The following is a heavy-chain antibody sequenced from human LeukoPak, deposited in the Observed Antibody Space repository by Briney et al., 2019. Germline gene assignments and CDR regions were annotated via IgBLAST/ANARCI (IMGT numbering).Heavy chain of an antibody. J-gene: IGHJ4*02. D-gene: IGHD3-10*01. Sequence: PGGSLRLSCAASGFSIGDYYMSWIRQSPGKGLEWISYVTSSGGSTKYADSVKGRFTISRDNAKNSVALQMNSLRAEDTAVYYCTRERRGSYFAFESWGQGTLVTVSS. CDR3: TRERRGSYFAFES. CDR2: VTSSGGST. V-gene: IGHV3-11*01. CDR1: GFSIGDYY.